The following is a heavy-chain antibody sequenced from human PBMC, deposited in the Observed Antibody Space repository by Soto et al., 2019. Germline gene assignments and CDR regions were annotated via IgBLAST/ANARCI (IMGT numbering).Heavy chain of an antibody. V-gene: IGHV3-33*01. CDR1: GFTFSSYG. CDR3: ARDKGRSPLDY. D-gene: IGHD2-15*01. Sequence: HPGGSLRLSCAASGFTFSSYGMHWVRQAPGKGLEWVAVIWYDGSYKYYADSVKGRFTISRDNSKNTLYLQMNSLRAEDTAVYYWARDKGRSPLDYWGQGTLVTAPQ. CDR2: IWYDGSYK. J-gene: IGHJ4*02.